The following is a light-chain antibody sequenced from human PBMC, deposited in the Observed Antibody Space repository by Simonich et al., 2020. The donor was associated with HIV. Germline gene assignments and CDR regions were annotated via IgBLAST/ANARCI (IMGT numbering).Light chain of an antibody. CDR2: AAS. Sequence: DIQMTQSPSSLSASVGDRVTITCRASQSISRYLNWYQQKPGKAPKLLIYAASTLQSGVPSRFSGSGSGTDFTLTISSLQAEDVAVYFCQQCHSHPHTFGQGTKVEIK. J-gene: IGKJ2*01. CDR1: QSISRY. CDR3: QQCHSHPHT. V-gene: IGKV1-39*01.